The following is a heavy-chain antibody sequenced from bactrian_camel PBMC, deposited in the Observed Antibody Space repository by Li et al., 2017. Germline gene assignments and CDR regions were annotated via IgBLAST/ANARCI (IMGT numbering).Heavy chain of an antibody. CDR2: IESDGTT. CDR1: GVTRNAYC. CDR3: GSPAHGRSWLC. V-gene: IGHV3S9*01. D-gene: IGHD6*01. J-gene: IGHJ4*01. Sequence: HVQLVESGGGSVEAGGSLNVSCVASGVTRNAYCIGWFRQIPDKEREGVAGIESDGTTSLADSVKGRFSISKDKTGKILYLQINDLKPEDTAVYYCGSPAHGRSWLCGGQGTQVT.